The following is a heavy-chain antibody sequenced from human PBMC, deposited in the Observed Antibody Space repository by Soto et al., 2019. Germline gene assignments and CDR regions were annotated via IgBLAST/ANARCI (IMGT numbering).Heavy chain of an antibody. V-gene: IGHV4-59*12. CDR3: ARARRGLYCSGGSCYGLDY. CDR1: GASISSYY. Sequence: KPSETLSLTCIVSGASISSYYWSWIRQPPGKGLEWIGYIYYSGSTNYNPSLKSRVTISVDTSKNQFSLKLSSVTAADTAVYYCARARRGLYCSGGSCYGLDYWGQGTLVTVSS. J-gene: IGHJ4*02. CDR2: IYYSGST. D-gene: IGHD2-15*01.